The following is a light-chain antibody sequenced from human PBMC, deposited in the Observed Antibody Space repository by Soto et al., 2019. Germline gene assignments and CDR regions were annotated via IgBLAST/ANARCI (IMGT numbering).Light chain of an antibody. CDR2: AAS. CDR3: QQYGSSPQT. V-gene: IGKV3-20*01. J-gene: IGKJ1*01. Sequence: PGERATLSCRASQSVSSNYLAWFQQKPGQAPRLLIYAASSRATGIPDRFSGSGSGTDFTLTISRLEPEDFAVYYCQQYGSSPQTFGQGTKVDI. CDR1: QSVSSNY.